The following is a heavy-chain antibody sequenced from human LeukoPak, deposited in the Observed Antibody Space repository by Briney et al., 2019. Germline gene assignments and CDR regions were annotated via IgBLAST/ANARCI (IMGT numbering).Heavy chain of an antibody. V-gene: IGHV3-23*01. Sequence: GSLRLSCAASGFIFTNFAMSWVRQAPGKGLEWVAGISANGGSTSYADSVKGRFNISRDNSKNTLYLQMNSLRAEDTAVYYCATLYSSGWYVAFDIWGQGTMVTVSS. CDR1: GFIFTNFA. D-gene: IGHD6-19*01. J-gene: IGHJ3*02. CDR2: ISANGGST. CDR3: ATLYSSGWYVAFDI.